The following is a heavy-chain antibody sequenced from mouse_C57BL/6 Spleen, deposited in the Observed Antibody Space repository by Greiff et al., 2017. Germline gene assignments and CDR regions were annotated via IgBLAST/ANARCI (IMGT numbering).Heavy chain of an antibody. J-gene: IGHJ2*01. CDR1: GFTFSSYA. CDR2: ISDGGSYT. CDR3: ARDLGYGGYLDY. V-gene: IGHV5-4*01. D-gene: IGHD1-1*02. Sequence: EVKVVESGGGLVKPGGSLKLSCAASGFTFSSYAMSWVRQTPEKRLEWVATISDGGSYTYYPDNVKGRFTISRDNAKNNLYLQMSHLKSEDTAMYYCARDLGYGGYLDYGGQGTTLTVSS.